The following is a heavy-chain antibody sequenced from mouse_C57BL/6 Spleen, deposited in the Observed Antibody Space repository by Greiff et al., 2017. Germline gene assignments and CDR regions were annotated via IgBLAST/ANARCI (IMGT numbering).Heavy chain of an antibody. CDR3: ARDYGYGWYFDV. Sequence: VQLKESGPELVKPGASVKMSCKASGYTFTDYNMHWVKQSHGKSLEWIGYINPNNGGTSYNQKFKGKATLTVNKSSSTAYMELRSLTSEDSAVYYCARDYGYGWYFDVWGTGTTVTVSS. CDR1: GYTFTDYN. D-gene: IGHD2-2*01. CDR2: INPNNGGT. V-gene: IGHV1-22*01. J-gene: IGHJ1*03.